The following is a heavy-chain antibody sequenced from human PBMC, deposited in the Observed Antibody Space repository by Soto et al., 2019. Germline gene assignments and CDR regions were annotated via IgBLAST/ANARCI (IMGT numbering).Heavy chain of an antibody. Sequence: VQLLESGGGLVQPGGSLRLSCEASGFTFSSYAMSWVRQAPGKGLEWVSAISGSGGSTYYADSVKGRFTISRDNSKNTLYLQMNSLRAEDTAVYYCAREGRPLDYFDYWGQGTLVTVSS. CDR2: ISGSGGST. CDR1: GFTFSSYA. V-gene: IGHV3-23*01. CDR3: AREGRPLDYFDY. J-gene: IGHJ4*02.